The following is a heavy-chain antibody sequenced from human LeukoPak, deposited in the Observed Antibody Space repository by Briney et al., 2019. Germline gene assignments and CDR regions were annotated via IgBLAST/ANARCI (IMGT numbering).Heavy chain of an antibody. CDR2: IYSSGST. J-gene: IGHJ4*02. CDR3: ARELSTGSPGFDS. V-gene: IGHV4-4*07. Sequence: SETLSLTCTVSGCSISDYYWSWIRQPAGKGLEWIGRIYSSGSTNYNPSLKSRVTMSADKSKSQFSLKLSSVTAADTAVYYCARELSTGSPGFDSWGQGTLVTVSS. D-gene: IGHD6-19*01. CDR1: GCSISDYY.